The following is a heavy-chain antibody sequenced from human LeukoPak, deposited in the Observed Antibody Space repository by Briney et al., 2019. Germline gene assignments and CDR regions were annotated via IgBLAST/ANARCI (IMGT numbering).Heavy chain of an antibody. CDR1: GFTFSSYW. V-gene: IGHV3-74*01. J-gene: IGHJ5*01. Sequence: GGSLRLSCAASGFTFSSYWMHWVRQAPGKGLVWVSRINSDGSSTTYADSVKGRFTISRDNAKNTLYLQMNSLRAEDTAVYYCARDKEVVAVNWFDPWGQGTTVTVSS. D-gene: IGHD2-15*01. CDR2: INSDGSST. CDR3: ARDKEVVAVNWFDP.